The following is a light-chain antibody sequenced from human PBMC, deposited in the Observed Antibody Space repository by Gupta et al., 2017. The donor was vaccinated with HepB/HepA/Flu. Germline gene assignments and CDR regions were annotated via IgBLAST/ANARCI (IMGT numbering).Light chain of an antibody. Sequence: SYVLTQPPSVSVAPGKTARLTCGGNNIGTKSVHWYQQKPGQAPVLVAYDDSDRPSGIPERFSGSNSGNTATLTISRVEAGDEADYYCQVWDSSSDHRVIFGGGTKLTVL. J-gene: IGLJ2*01. CDR1: NIGTKS. CDR3: QVWDSSSDHRVI. CDR2: DDS. V-gene: IGLV3-21*03.